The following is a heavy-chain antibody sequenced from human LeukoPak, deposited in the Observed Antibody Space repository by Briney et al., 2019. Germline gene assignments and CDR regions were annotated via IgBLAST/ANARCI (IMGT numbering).Heavy chain of an antibody. V-gene: IGHV3-30*18. Sequence: GSLRLSCAASGFTFSSYGMHWVRQAPGKGLEWVAVISYDGSNKYYADSVKGRFTISRDNSKNTLYLQMNSLRAEDTAVYYCAKAWAYYYDSSGYLPPYYYYGMDVWGQGTTVTVSS. D-gene: IGHD3-22*01. CDR2: ISYDGSNK. J-gene: IGHJ6*02. CDR1: GFTFSSYG. CDR3: AKAWAYYYDSSGYLPPYYYYGMDV.